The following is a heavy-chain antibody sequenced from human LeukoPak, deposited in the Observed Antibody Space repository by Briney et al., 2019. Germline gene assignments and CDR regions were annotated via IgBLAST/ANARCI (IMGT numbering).Heavy chain of an antibody. D-gene: IGHD2-21*02. J-gene: IGHJ3*02. CDR1: GVSISSGSYS. V-gene: IGHV4-30-4*07. CDR2: MYYSGNT. Sequence: SETLSLTCAVSGVSISSGSYSWSWIRQPPGKGLEWIGAMYYSGNTDYNPSLKSRITISADTSRNQFSLKLTSVTAADTAVYYCAREVTVSSLDDAFDMWGQGTVVTVSS. CDR3: AREVTVSSLDDAFDM.